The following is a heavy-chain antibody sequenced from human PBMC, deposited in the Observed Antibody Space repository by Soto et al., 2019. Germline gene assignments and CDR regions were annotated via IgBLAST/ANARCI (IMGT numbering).Heavy chain of an antibody. D-gene: IGHD5-18*01. CDR1: GGTFSTYA. CDR2: IITMFGTA. V-gene: IGHV1-69*12. CDR3: ASGIQLWLRRINNGYSG. J-gene: IGHJ4*02. Sequence: QVQLVQSGAEVKKPESSVKVSCKAPGGTFSTYAISWVRQAPGQGLEWMGGIITMFGTANYAQRFQDRVTTTGDESTNTVYMELSSLRSEDTAVYFCASGIQLWLRRINNGYSGWGQGTLVTVSS.